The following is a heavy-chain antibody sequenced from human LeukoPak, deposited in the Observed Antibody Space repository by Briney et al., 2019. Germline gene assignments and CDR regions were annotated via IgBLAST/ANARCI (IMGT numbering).Heavy chain of an antibody. CDR1: GFTFSSYG. D-gene: IGHD3-22*01. V-gene: IGHV3-33*01. Sequence: PGRSLRLSCAASGFTFSSYGMHWVRQAPGKGLEWVAVIWYDGSNKYYADSVKGRFTISRDNSKNTLHLQMNSLRAEDTALYYCARDRYYDSSGYYPYYYYGMDVWGQGTTVTVSS. J-gene: IGHJ6*02. CDR3: ARDRYYDSSGYYPYYYYGMDV. CDR2: IWYDGSNK.